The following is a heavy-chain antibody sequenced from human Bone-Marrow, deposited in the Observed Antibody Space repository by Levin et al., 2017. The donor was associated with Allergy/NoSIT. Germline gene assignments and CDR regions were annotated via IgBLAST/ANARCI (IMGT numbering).Heavy chain of an antibody. CDR2: VSGNDGST. V-gene: IGHV1-18*01. D-gene: IGHD3-16*01. Sequence: PKASVKVSCKASGYDFSKFGISWVRQAPGQGLQWMGWVSGNDGSTKNAHKFRGRVTMTTDILTTTVYMELRTLTADDTAVYFCARNYYDNDGYGMDVWGQGTTVTVSS. CDR3: ARNYYDNDGYGMDV. CDR1: GYDFSKFG. J-gene: IGHJ6*02.